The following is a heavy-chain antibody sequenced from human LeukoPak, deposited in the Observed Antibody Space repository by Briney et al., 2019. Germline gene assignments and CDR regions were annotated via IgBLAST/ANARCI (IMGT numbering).Heavy chain of an antibody. CDR1: GFTFEDYA. Sequence: PGGSLRLSCAASGFTFEDYAMHWVRQAPGKGLEWVCLISWDGYTTYYADSVKGRFTISRDNTKNSLYLQMNSLRTEDTALYYCSALAWGYCFGGSCSAPALAGGKKFYHGMDVWGQGTTITVSS. CDR2: ISWDGYTT. V-gene: IGHV3-43*02. J-gene: IGHJ6*02. D-gene: IGHD2-15*01. CDR3: SALAWGYCFGGSCSAPALAGGKKFYHGMDV.